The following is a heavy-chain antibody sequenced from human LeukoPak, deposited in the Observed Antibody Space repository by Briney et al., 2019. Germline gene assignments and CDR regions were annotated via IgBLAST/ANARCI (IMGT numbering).Heavy chain of an antibody. D-gene: IGHD3-3*01. CDR1: GFTFSSYS. CDR2: ISSSSSNI. V-gene: IGHV3-21*01. Sequence: GGSLRLSCAASGFTFSSYSMNWVRQAPGKGLEWASSISSSSSNIYYADSVKGRFSISRDNAKNSLYLQMNSLRAEDTAVYYCASFWSGYFPSWGQGTLVTVSS. J-gene: IGHJ4*02. CDR3: ASFWSGYFPS.